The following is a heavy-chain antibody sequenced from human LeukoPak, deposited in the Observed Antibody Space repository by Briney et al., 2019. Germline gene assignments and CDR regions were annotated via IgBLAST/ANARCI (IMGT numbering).Heavy chain of an antibody. V-gene: IGHV4-59*05. D-gene: IGHD5-24*01. J-gene: IGHJ3*02. CDR2: IYYSGST. Sequence: SETLSLTCTVSGGSISGYSWTWIRQPAGKGLEWIGSIYYSGSTYYNPSLKSRVTISVDTSKNQFSLKLSSVTAADTAVYYCARHNGGYNYDAFDIWGQGTMVTVSS. CDR1: GGSISGYS. CDR3: ARHNGGYNYDAFDI.